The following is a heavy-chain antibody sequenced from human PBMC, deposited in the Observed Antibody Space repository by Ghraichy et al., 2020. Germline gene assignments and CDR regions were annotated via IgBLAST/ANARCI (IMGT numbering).Heavy chain of an antibody. Sequence: SETLSLTCTVSGGSISSYYWSWIRQPPGKGLEWIGYIYYSGSTNYNPSLKSRVTISVDTSKNQFSLKLSSVTAADTAVYYCARERAGEEYLWFGELLAGNWFDPWGQGTLVTVSS. J-gene: IGHJ5*02. CDR3: ARERAGEEYLWFGELLAGNWFDP. D-gene: IGHD3-10*01. CDR1: GGSISSYY. V-gene: IGHV4-59*01. CDR2: IYYSGST.